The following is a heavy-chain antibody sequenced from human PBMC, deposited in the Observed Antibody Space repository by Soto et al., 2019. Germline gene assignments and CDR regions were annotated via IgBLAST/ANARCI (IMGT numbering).Heavy chain of an antibody. CDR1: GDSISSASYF. D-gene: IGHD4-17*01. V-gene: IGHV4-39*01. J-gene: IGHJ4*02. CDR2: VYFVGKS. Sequence: SETLSLTCTVSGDSISSASYFWGWIRQPPGKGREWIGSVYFVGKSYYNPSLKSRVSISVDASKNQFFLRLSSMTAADTGVYYCVRFYGDYVHGVKRRYFDFWGQGTLVTVSS. CDR3: VRFYGDYVHGVKRRYFDF.